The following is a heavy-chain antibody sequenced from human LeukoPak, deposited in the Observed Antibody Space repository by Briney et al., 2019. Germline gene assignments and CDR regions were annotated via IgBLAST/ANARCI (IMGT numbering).Heavy chain of an antibody. CDR3: ARAEYCSSTSCYRGGRFDP. CDR2: INPNSGGT. CDR1: GYTFTGYY. V-gene: IGHV1-2*06. Sequence: ASVKVSCKASGYTFTGYYMHWVRQAPGQGLEWMGRINPNSGGTNYAQKFQGRVTMTRDTSISTAYMELSRLRSDDTAVYYCARAEYCSSTSCYRGGRFDPWGQGTLVTVSS. D-gene: IGHD2-2*01. J-gene: IGHJ5*02.